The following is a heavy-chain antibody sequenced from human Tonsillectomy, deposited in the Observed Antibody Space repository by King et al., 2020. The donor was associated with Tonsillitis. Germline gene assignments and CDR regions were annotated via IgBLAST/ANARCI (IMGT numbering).Heavy chain of an antibody. CDR3: ARGITIFGVVIMSYFDY. D-gene: IGHD3-3*01. J-gene: IGHJ4*02. CDR1: GYTFTGYY. CDR2: IIPNSGGT. V-gene: IGHV1-2*02. Sequence: QLVQSGAEVKKPGASVKVSCKASGYTFTGYYMLWVRQAPGQGLEWMGWIIPNSGGTNYAQKFQGRVTMTRDTSISTAYMELSRLRSDDTAVYYCARGITIFGVVIMSYFDYWGQGTLVTVSS.